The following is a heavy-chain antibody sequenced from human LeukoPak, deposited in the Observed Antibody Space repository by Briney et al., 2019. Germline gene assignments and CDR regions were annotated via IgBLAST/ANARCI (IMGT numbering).Heavy chain of an antibody. CDR2: IYHSGST. V-gene: IGHV4-38-2*01. CDR3: ARLQWELPTSFDY. J-gene: IGHJ4*02. D-gene: IGHD1-26*01. Sequence: SETLSLTCAVSGYSLSSGYYWGWIRQPPGKGLEWIGSIYHSGSTYYNPSLKSRVTISVDTSKNQFSLKLSSVTAADTAVYYCARLQWELPTSFDYWGQGTLVTVSS. CDR1: GYSLSSGYY.